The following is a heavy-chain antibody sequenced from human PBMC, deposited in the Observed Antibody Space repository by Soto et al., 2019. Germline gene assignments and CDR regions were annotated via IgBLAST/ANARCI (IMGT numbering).Heavy chain of an antibody. Sequence: QAGGSLRLSCAASGFTFSSYAMSWVRQAPGKGLEWVSAISGSGGSTYYADSVKGRFTISRDNSKNTLYLQMNSLRAEDTAVYYCAKVYRIVVVVPHFDYWGQGTLVTVSS. CDR3: AKVYRIVVVVPHFDY. CDR1: GFTFSSYA. D-gene: IGHD2-15*01. CDR2: ISGSGGST. J-gene: IGHJ4*02. V-gene: IGHV3-23*01.